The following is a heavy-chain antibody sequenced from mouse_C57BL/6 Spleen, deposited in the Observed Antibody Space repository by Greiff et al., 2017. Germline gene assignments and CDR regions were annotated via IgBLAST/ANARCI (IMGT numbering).Heavy chain of an antibody. CDR2: ISSGGSYT. CDR1: GFTFSSYG. J-gene: IGHJ1*03. Sequence: EVKLVESGGDLVKPGGSLKLSCAASGFTFSSYGMSWVRQTPDKRLEWVATISSGGSYTYYPDRVKGRFTISRDNAKNTLYLQKSSMRTEDTAVYYCARQAHYSNSWYFDVWGTGTTVTVSS. V-gene: IGHV5-6*01. CDR3: ARQAHYSNSWYFDV. D-gene: IGHD2-5*01.